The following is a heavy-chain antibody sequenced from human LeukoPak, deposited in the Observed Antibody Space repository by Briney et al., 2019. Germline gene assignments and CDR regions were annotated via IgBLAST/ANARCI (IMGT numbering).Heavy chain of an antibody. J-gene: IGHJ6*03. CDR1: GYTFTSYD. CDR2: INPNSGGT. CDR3: ARDPARTYGSTYYYYYMDV. V-gene: IGHV1-2*02. D-gene: IGHD3-10*01. Sequence: GASVKVSCKASGYTFTSYDINWVRQAPGQGLEWMGWINPNSGGTKYAQKFQGRVTMTRDTSIRTAYMEVSRLRYDDTAVYYCARDPARTYGSTYYYYYMDVWGKGTAVTVSS.